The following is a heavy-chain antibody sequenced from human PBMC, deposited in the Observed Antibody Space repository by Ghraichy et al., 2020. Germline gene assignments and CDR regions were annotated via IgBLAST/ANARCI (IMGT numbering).Heavy chain of an antibody. V-gene: IGHV3-7*04. Sequence: GESLKISCAASGFTFNNYYMTWVRQAPGKGLEWVANIKQDGSERYYVDSVKGRFTISRDNAKDSVYLQMSSLRAEDTAVYFCGRGGYLYGSNPVDYWGQGTQVTVSS. CDR2: IKQDGSER. J-gene: IGHJ4*02. CDR1: GFTFNNYY. CDR3: GRGGYLYGSNPVDY. D-gene: IGHD5-18*01.